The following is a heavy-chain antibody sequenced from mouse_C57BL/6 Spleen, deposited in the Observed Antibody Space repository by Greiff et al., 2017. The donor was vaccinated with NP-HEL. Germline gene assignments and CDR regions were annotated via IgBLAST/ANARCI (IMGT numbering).Heavy chain of an antibody. CDR3: ARKGSRGGFAY. CDR2: IDPSDSYT. D-gene: IGHD3-3*01. V-gene: IGHV1-69*01. CDR1: GYTFTSYW. J-gene: IGHJ3*01. Sequence: VQLQQPGAELVMPGASVKLSCKASGYTFTSYWMHWVKQRPGQGLEWIGEIDPSDSYTNYNQKFKGKSTLTVDKSSSTAYMQLSSLTSEDSAVYYCARKGSRGGFAYWGQGTLVTVSA.